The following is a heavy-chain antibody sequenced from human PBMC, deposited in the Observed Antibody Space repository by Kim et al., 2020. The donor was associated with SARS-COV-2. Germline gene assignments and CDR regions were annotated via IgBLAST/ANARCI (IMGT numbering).Heavy chain of an antibody. V-gene: IGHV1-2*02. CDR2: INPNSGGT. J-gene: IGHJ4*02. CDR1: GYTFTGYY. D-gene: IGHD5-18*01. CDR3: ARGSGYSYGYFDY. Sequence: ASVKVSCKASGYTFTGYYMHWVRQAPGQGLEWMGWINPNSGGTNYAQKFQGRVTMTRDTSISTAYMELSRLRSDDTAVYYCARGSGYSYGYFDYWGQGTLVTVSS.